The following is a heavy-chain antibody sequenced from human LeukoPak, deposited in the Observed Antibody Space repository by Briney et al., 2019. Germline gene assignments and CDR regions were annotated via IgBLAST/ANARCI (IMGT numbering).Heavy chain of an antibody. CDR2: IYYSGST. CDR3: ARGYCSGGSCYLGSY. CDR1: GGSISSGGYY. Sequence: SETLSLTCTVSGGSISSGGYYWGWIRQHPGKGLEWIGYIYYSGSTYYNPSLKSRVTISVDTSKNQFSLKLSSVTAADTAVYYCARGYCSGGSCYLGSYWGQGTLVTVSS. V-gene: IGHV4-31*03. J-gene: IGHJ4*02. D-gene: IGHD2-15*01.